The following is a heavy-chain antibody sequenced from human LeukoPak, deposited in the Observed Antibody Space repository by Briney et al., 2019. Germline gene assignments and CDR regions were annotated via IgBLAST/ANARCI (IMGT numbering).Heavy chain of an antibody. CDR1: GFTFSNYV. D-gene: IGHD1-26*01. Sequence: GGSLRLSCVASGFTFSNYVMTWVRQTPGKGLEWVSVVSTSGDAAFYADSVRGRFTISRDNAKNSLYLQMDNLRVEDTAVYYCASKSSGSRGYFDYWSQGTLVTVSS. J-gene: IGHJ4*02. CDR2: VSTSGDAA. V-gene: IGHV3-23*01. CDR3: ASKSSGSRGYFDY.